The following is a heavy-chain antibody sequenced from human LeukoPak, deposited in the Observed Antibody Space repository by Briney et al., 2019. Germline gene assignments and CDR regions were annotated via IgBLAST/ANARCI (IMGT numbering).Heavy chain of an antibody. CDR3: ARAGDWNDLLA. Sequence: SETLSLTCTVSGGSISSYYWSWIRQPPGKRLEWIGYIHYSGTTNYNPSLKSRITISIDTSKNQFSLKVSSVSAADTAVYYCARAGDWNDLLARGQGTLVTVSS. D-gene: IGHD1-1*01. J-gene: IGHJ4*02. CDR1: GGSISSYY. V-gene: IGHV4-59*01. CDR2: IHYSGTT.